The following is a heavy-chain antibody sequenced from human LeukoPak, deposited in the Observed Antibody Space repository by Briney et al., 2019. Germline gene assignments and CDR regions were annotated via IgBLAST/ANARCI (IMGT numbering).Heavy chain of an antibody. J-gene: IGHJ4*02. V-gene: IGHV4-4*09. CDR1: GGSISSNY. CDR3: ARRGNWGFFDY. Sequence: SETLSPTCTVSGGSISSNYWSWIRQPPGKGLEWIGYINTSGSTNYNPSLKSRVSISLDTSRNQFSLKLTSVTAADTAVYYCARRGNWGFFDYWGQGILVSVSS. D-gene: IGHD7-27*01. CDR2: INTSGST.